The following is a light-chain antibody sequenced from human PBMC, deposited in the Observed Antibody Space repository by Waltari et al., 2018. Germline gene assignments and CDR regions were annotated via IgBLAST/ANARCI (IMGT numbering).Light chain of an antibody. V-gene: IGLV4-69*01. Sequence: QVVLTQSPSASASLGAAVKLPCPLRSGHSSHAITWHHQQPEEGPRYLMQVSSAGSPQKGAGIPDRFSGSSSGTERYLTSSSGQSEDEADYYCQSWDTGPHVVCGGGTKLTVL. CDR1: SGHSSHA. J-gene: IGLJ2*01. CDR2: VSSAGSP. CDR3: QSWDTGPHVV.